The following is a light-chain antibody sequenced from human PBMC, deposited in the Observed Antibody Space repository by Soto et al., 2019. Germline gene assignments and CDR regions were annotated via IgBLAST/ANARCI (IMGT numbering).Light chain of an antibody. Sequence: DIQMTQSPSSLSASVGDRVTITCRASQGISNYLAWFQQNPGNAPKCLISASSSLQSGLPSRFAGSGSVTDFTLTTSSLQPEDLATYYCQQYSRYPHTFGQGTKLEIK. V-gene: IGKV1-16*01. CDR1: QGISNY. CDR2: ASS. CDR3: QQYSRYPHT. J-gene: IGKJ2*01.